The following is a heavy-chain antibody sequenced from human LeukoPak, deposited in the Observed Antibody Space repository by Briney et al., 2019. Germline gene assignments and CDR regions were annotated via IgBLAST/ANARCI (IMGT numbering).Heavy chain of an antibody. V-gene: IGHV4-61*02. D-gene: IGHD3-22*01. CDR1: GGSISSGSYY. CDR2: IYTSGST. CDR3: AGEGDYYDSSGYYYEGYYFDY. Sequence: PSQTLSLTCTVSGGSISSGSYYWSWIRQPAGKGLAWIGRIYTSGSTNYNPSLKSRVTISVDTSKNQFSLKLSSVTAADTAVYYCAGEGDYYDSSGYYYEGYYFDYWGQGTLVTVSS. J-gene: IGHJ4*02.